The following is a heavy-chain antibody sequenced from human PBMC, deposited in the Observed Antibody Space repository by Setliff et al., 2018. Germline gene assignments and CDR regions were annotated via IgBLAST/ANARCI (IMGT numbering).Heavy chain of an antibody. V-gene: IGHV1-69*13. D-gene: IGHD3-3*01. CDR2: IIPIFGTA. CDR3: ARGYRGYYNFWSGSQGANWFDP. Sequence: SVKVSCKASGGTFSSYAISWVRQVPGQGLEWMGGIIPIFGTANYAQKFQGRVTITADESTSTAYMELSSLRSEDTAVYYCARGYRGYYNFWSGSQGANWFDPWGQGTLVTVSS. J-gene: IGHJ5*02. CDR1: GGTFSSYA.